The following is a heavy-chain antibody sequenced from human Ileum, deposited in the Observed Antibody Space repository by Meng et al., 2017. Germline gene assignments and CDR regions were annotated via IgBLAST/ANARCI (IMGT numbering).Heavy chain of an antibody. CDR1: GFTVSVNY. Sequence: VQLVESGGGLVQPGGSLRLSCAASGFTVSVNYMSWVRQAPGKGLEWVSCIYVDGRTYYADSVKGRFTIFRDSSKNTLYLQMNSLRAEDTAVYYCAKSVNFDAGGYYPWGQGTLVTV. CDR2: IYVDGRT. J-gene: IGHJ5*02. CDR3: AKSVNFDAGGYYP. V-gene: IGHV3-66*01. D-gene: IGHD3-22*01.